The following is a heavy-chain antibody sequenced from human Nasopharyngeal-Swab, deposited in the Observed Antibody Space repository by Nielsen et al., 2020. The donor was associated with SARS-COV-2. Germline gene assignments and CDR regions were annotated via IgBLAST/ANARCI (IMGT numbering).Heavy chain of an antibody. D-gene: IGHD6-13*01. Sequence: GESLKISCAVSGFTFSSYWMSWVRQAPGKGLEWVANIKQDGSEKYYVDSVKGRFTISRDNAKNSLYLQMNSLRAEDTAVYYCASLSSSSWFFDYWGQGTLVTVSS. J-gene: IGHJ4*02. CDR1: GFTFSSYW. V-gene: IGHV3-7*01. CDR2: IKQDGSEK. CDR3: ASLSSSSWFFDY.